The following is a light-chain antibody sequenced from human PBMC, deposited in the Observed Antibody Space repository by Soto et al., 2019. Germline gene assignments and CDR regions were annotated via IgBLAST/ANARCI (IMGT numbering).Light chain of an antibody. CDR2: AAS. CDR1: QDISNY. J-gene: IGKJ5*01. CDR3: QQAISFPIT. Sequence: EIQMTQSPSYMSTSVGDRITITCQASQDISNYLNWYQQKPGKAPKLLIYAASSLQTGVPSRFSGSGSGTDFTLTISSLQPEDFGTYYCQQAISFPITFGQGTRLEI. V-gene: IGKV1-12*01.